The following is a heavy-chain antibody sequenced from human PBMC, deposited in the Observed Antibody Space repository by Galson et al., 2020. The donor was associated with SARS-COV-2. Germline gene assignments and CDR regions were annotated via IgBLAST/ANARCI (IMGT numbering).Heavy chain of an antibody. CDR2: ISSSSSYI. CDR3: ARSEYCSGGSCYYYYYGMDV. V-gene: IGHV3-21*01. Sequence: GGSLRLYCAASGFTFSSYSMTWVRQAPGKGLAWVSSISSSSSYIYYADSVKGRFTISRDNAKNSLYLQMNSLRAEDTAVYYCARSEYCSGGSCYYYYYGMDVWGQGTTVTVSS. J-gene: IGHJ6*02. CDR1: GFTFSSYS. D-gene: IGHD2-15*01.